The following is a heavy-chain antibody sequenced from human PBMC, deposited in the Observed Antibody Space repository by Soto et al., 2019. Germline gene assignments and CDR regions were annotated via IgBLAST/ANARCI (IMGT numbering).Heavy chain of an antibody. J-gene: IGHJ4*02. V-gene: IGHV3-33*01. CDR3: ASDDDYPDNGFDY. Sequence: QVQLVESGGGVVQPGGSLRLSCAASGFTFGRHGMHWVRQAPGKGLEWVAVIGSDGARDSYADSMKGRFSISRDNGQNTLYLQINSLTVEDTAVYYCASDDDYPDNGFDYWGQGTLVTVSS. D-gene: IGHD4-17*01. CDR1: GFTFGRHG. CDR2: IGSDGARD.